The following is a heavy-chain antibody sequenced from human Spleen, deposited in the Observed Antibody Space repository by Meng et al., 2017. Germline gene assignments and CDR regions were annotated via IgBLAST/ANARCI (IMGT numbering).Heavy chain of an antibody. J-gene: IGHJ6*02. Sequence: GGSLRLSCAASGFTFSNAWMNWVRQAPGKGLEWVGRIKSKIDGGTTDYAAPVKGRFTVSRDDSKNTLFLQMNSLKTEDTAVYYCSTAYSSGWYSMDVWGQGTTVTVSS. CDR2: IKSKIDGGTT. D-gene: IGHD6-19*01. V-gene: IGHV3-15*01. CDR3: STAYSSGWYSMDV. CDR1: GFTFSNAW.